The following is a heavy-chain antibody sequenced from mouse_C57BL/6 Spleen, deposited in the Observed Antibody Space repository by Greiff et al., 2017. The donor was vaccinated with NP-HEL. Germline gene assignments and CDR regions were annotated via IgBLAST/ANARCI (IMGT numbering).Heavy chain of an antibody. V-gene: IGHV1-64*01. CDR3: ARRSYGSSSYYFDY. D-gene: IGHD1-1*01. J-gene: IGHJ2*01. CDR2: IHPNSGST. CDR1: GYTFTSYW. Sequence: QVQLQQPGAELVKPGASVKLSCKASGYTFTSYWMHWVKQRPGQGLEWIGMIHPNSGSTNYNEKFKSKATLTVDKSSSTAYMQRSSLTSEDSAVYYCARRSYGSSSYYFDYWGQGTTLTVSS.